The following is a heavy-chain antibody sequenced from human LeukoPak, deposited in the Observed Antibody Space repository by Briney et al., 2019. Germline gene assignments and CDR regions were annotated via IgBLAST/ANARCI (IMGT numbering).Heavy chain of an antibody. V-gene: IGHV1-69*06. CDR3: ARDNSVGDNAWWFDP. CDR2: IIPIFGTA. Sequence: SVKVSCKASGGTFSSYAISWVRQAPGQGLEWMGGIIPIFGTANYAQKFQGRVTITADKSTSTAYMELSSMRSEDTAIYYCARDNSVGDNAWWFDPWGQGTLVTVSS. CDR1: GGTFSSYA. D-gene: IGHD1-26*01. J-gene: IGHJ5*02.